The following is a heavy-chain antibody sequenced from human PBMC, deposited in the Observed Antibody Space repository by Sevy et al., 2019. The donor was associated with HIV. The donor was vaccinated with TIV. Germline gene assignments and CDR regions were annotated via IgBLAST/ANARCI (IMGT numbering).Heavy chain of an antibody. J-gene: IGHJ6*04. CDR3: VRGGGPGWGVDV. Sequence: SETLSLTCTVSSASITSYYYSWIRQPPGKGLEWIAYTYYSGSTNYNPSLKSRVTISIDTSKNQLSLRLSSVTAADTAVYYCVRGGGPGWGVDVWGKGTTVTVSS. CDR1: SASITSYY. D-gene: IGHD1-26*01. CDR2: TYYSGST. V-gene: IGHV4-59*01.